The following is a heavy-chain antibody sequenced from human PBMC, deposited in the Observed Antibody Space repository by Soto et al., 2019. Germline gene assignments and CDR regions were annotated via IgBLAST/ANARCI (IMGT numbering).Heavy chain of an antibody. CDR3: ARVHCTNGVCYMGWFDP. J-gene: IGHJ5*02. CDR2: IIPIFGTA. Sequence: QVQLVQSGAEVKKPGSSVKVSCKASGGTFSSYAISWVRQAPGQGLEGMGGIIPIFGTANYAQKFQGRVTISASESPSTAYMELSSLRSEDTAVYYCARVHCTNGVCYMGWFDPWGQGTLVTVSS. D-gene: IGHD2-8*01. CDR1: GGTFSSYA. V-gene: IGHV1-69*01.